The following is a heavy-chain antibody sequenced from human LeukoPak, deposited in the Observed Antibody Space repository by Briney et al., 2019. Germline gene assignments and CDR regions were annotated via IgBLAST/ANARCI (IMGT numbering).Heavy chain of an antibody. CDR3: ARAGTIAAARAYYFDY. CDR2: ISSSSSYI. D-gene: IGHD6-13*01. CDR1: GFTFSSYS. J-gene: IGHJ4*02. Sequence: GGSLRLSCAASGFTFSSYSMNWVRQAPGKGLEGVSSISSSSSYIYYADSVKGRFTISRDNAKNSLYLQMNSLRAEDTAVYYCARAGTIAAARAYYFDYWGQGTLVTVSS. V-gene: IGHV3-21*01.